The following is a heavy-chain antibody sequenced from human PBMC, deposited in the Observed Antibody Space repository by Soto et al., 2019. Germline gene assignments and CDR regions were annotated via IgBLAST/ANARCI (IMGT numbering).Heavy chain of an antibody. CDR3: ARRPWLSGYYDY. CDR2: IYPADSET. J-gene: IGHJ4*02. D-gene: IGHD3-22*01. Sequence: GESLKISCKGSGYNFFSHWIGWVRQMPGKGLEWVGIIYPADSETRYSPSFQGQVTISVDKSINTAYLQWGSLKASDTAMYYCARRPWLSGYYDYWGQGTLVTVSS. V-gene: IGHV5-51*01. CDR1: GYNFFSHW.